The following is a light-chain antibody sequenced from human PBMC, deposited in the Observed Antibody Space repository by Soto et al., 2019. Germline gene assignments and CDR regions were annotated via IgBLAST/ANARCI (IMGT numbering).Light chain of an antibody. J-gene: IGKJ1*01. CDR1: QSISST. CDR3: QKYNDWPPSWT. Sequence: EIVMTQSPATLSVSPGERVTLSCRASQSISSTLAWHQQRPGQAPRLLIYGVSTRATGIPARFSGSGSGIEFTLTISSLQSEDFAVYYCQKYNDWPPSWTFGQGTKVEIK. CDR2: GVS. V-gene: IGKV3-15*01.